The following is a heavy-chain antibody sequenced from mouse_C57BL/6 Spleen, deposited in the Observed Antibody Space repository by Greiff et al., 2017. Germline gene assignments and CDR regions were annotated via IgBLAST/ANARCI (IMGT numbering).Heavy chain of an antibody. CDR1: GYSITSGYY. D-gene: IGHD2-3*01. Sequence: EVQLKESGPGLVKPSQSLSLTCSVTGYSITSGYYWNWIRQFPGNKLEWMGYISYDGSNNYNPSLKNRISITRDTSKNQFFLKLNSVTTEDTATYYCASLSGYYTYWGQGTTLTVSS. CDR3: ASLSGYYTY. J-gene: IGHJ2*01. CDR2: ISYDGSN. V-gene: IGHV3-6*01.